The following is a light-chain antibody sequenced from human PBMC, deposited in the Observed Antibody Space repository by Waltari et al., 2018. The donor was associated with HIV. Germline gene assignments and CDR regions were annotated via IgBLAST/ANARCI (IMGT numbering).Light chain of an antibody. CDR2: INSDGTY. CDR3: QTWGTGMV. CDR1: SGHSTYA. J-gene: IGLJ2*01. Sequence: QLVLTQSPSASASLGASVRLTCTLSSGHSTYAIAWHQQRPEKGPRYLMRINSDGTYNKRDAIPDRFSGSSSGAERYRSISSLQSEDEADYYCQTWGTGMVFGGGTKLTVL. V-gene: IGLV4-69*01.